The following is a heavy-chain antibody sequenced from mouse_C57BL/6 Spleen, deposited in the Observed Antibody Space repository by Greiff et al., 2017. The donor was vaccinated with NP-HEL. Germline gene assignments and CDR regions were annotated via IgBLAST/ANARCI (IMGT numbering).Heavy chain of an antibody. Sequence: QVQLKQPGTELVKPGASVKLSCKASGYTFTSYWMHWVKQRPGPGLEWIGNINPSNGGTNYNEKFKSKATLTVDKSSSTAYMQLSSLTSEDSAVYYCARSELGRGYFDYWGQGTTLTVSS. CDR2: INPSNGGT. J-gene: IGHJ2*01. V-gene: IGHV1-53*01. CDR1: GYTFTSYW. D-gene: IGHD4-1*01. CDR3: ARSELGRGYFDY.